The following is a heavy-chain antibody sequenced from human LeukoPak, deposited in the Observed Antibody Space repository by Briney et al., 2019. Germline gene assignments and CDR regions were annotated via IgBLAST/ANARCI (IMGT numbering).Heavy chain of an antibody. CDR3: ARNFIVVVVAATHNWFDP. CDR2: IYYSGST. V-gene: IGHV4-39*01. D-gene: IGHD2-15*01. CDR1: GGSISSSSYY. Sequence: PSETLSLTCTVSGGSISSSSYYWGWIRQPPGKGLEWIGSIYYSGSTYYNPSLKSRVTISVGTSKNQFSLKLSSVTAADTAVYYCARNFIVVVVAATHNWFDPWGQGTLVTVSS. J-gene: IGHJ5*02.